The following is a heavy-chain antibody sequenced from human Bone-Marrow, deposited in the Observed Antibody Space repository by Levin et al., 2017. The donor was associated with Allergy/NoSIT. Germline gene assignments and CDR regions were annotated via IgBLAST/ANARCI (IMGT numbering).Heavy chain of an antibody. CDR3: VTDYGDERKFDY. D-gene: IGHD4-17*01. V-gene: IGHV3-30-3*01. CDR1: GFTFSSYA. CDR2: IPYDGVDK. Sequence: GGSLRLSCAASGFTFSSYAMHWVRQAPGKGLEWVAVIPYDGVDKYYADSVKGRFTISRDNSKNTLYLQMDSLRPEDTAVYYCVTDYGDERKFDYWGQGALVTVSS. J-gene: IGHJ4*02.